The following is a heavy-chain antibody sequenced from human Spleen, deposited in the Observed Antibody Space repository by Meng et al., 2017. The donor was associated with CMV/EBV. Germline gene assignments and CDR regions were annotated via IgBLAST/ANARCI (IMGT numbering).Heavy chain of an antibody. Sequence: GESLKISCAASGFTFSDYYMSWIRQAPGKGLEWVSYISSSGSTIYYADPVKGRFTISRDNAKNSLYLQMNSLRAEDTAVYYCARVKVEGGSYGKTDYYYYGMDVWGQGTTVTVSS. CDR3: ARVKVEGGSYGKTDYYYYGMDV. J-gene: IGHJ6*02. D-gene: IGHD5-18*01. CDR1: GFTFSDYY. V-gene: IGHV3-11*01. CDR2: ISSSGSTI.